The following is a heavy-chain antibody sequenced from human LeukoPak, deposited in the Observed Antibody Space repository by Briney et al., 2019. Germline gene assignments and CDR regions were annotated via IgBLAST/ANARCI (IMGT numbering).Heavy chain of an antibody. V-gene: IGHV3-11*06. CDR1: GFTFSDYY. CDR3: ARRLCSGGSCYDAFDI. Sequence: GGSLRLSCAASGFTFSDYYMSWIRQAPGKGLEWVSYISSSSYTNYPDSVKGRFTISRDNAKNSLYLQMNSLGAEDTAVYYCARRLCSGGSCYDAFDIWGQGTMVTVSS. D-gene: IGHD2-15*01. J-gene: IGHJ3*02. CDR2: ISSSSYT.